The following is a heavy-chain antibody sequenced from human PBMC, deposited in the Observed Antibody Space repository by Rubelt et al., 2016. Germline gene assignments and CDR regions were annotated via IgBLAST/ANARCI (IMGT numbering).Heavy chain of an antibody. CDR3: ASMYSSSWYRGWFDP. D-gene: IGHD6-13*01. CDR2: ISAYNGNT. Sequence: QVQLVQSGAEVKKPGASVKVSCKASGYTFTSYGISWVRQAPGQGLAWMGWISAYNGNTNYAQKLQGRGTMTTDTSTSTAYMELRSLRSDDTAVYYCASMYSSSWYRGWFDPWGQGTLVTVSS. V-gene: IGHV1-18*01. CDR1: GYTFTSYG. J-gene: IGHJ5*02.